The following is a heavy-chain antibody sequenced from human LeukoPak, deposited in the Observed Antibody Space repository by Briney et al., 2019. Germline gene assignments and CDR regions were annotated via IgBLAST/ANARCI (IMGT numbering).Heavy chain of an antibody. Sequence: GGSLRLSCAASGFTFSSYWMHWVRQVPGKGLVWVSRINTDGSNTSYADSVKGRFTISRDNAKNTLYLQMNSLRAEDTAVYYCARQYYHDSSGYPFDYWGQGTLVTVSS. CDR3: ARQYYHDSSGYPFDY. D-gene: IGHD3-22*01. V-gene: IGHV3-74*01. J-gene: IGHJ4*02. CDR2: INTDGSNT. CDR1: GFTFSSYW.